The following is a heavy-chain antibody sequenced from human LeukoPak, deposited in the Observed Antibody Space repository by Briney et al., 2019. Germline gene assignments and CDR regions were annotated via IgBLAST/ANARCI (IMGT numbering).Heavy chain of an antibody. V-gene: IGHV5-51*01. Sequence: GESLKISCKGSGYRFATSWIAWVRQMPGKGLEWMGIIYPDDSDSRYSPSFVGQVTFSVDKSISTAYLQWSSLKASDTAIYYCARGAYGSGSSYNYYGMDVWGQGTPVTVSS. CDR1: GYRFATSW. CDR2: IYPDDSDS. J-gene: IGHJ6*02. D-gene: IGHD3-10*01. CDR3: ARGAYGSGSSYNYYGMDV.